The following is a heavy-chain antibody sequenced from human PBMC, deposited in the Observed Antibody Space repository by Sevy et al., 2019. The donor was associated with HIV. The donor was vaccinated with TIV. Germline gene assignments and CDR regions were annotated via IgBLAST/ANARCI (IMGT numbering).Heavy chain of an antibody. D-gene: IGHD4-17*01. CDR2: ISSTSSYI. Sequence: GGSLRLSSAASGFTFNLYSMNYVRQVPGRGLEWVSSISSTSSYIFYGASVKGRFTISRDNTKNSLYLQMNSLRAEDTAVYYCARGAGDPVGALDIWGQGTMVTVSS. CDR3: ARGAGDPVGALDI. J-gene: IGHJ3*02. CDR1: GFTFNLYS. V-gene: IGHV3-21*01.